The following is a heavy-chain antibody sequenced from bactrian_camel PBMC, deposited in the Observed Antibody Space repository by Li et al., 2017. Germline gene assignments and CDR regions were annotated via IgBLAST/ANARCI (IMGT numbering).Heavy chain of an antibody. V-gene: IGHV3S1*01. CDR2: INSGGGST. Sequence: HVQLVESGGDLVQPGGSLRLSCATSGFTFSRYWMTWVRQAPGKGLEWVSTINSGGGSTYYADSVKGRFTISRDNSKNTLYLQMNSLDVDDTAVYYCAAGTYWWSWAHTYLGQGTQVTVS. J-gene: IGHJ4*01. CDR3: AAGTYWWSWAHTY. CDR1: GFTFSRYW. D-gene: IGHD7*01.